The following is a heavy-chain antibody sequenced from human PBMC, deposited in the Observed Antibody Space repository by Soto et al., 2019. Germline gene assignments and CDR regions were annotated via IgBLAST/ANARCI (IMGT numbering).Heavy chain of an antibody. D-gene: IGHD3-9*01. V-gene: IGHV3-74*01. CDR1: GFTFSNDW. CDR3: IKVLTRGVGVPRFYFDS. CDR2: INADGGST. J-gene: IGHJ4*02. Sequence: GGSLRLSCAASGFTFSNDWMHWVRQAPGKGLEWVSRINADGGSTHYADSVRGRFTISRDNAKNTLFLQLNSLRVEDTAIYYCIKVLTRGVGVPRFYFDSWGQGTLVTVSS.